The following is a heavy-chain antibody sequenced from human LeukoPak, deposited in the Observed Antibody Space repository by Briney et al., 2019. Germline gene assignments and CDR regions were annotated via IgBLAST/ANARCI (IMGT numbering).Heavy chain of an antibody. CDR3: ARGPSGSDY. D-gene: IGHD3-10*01. J-gene: IGHJ4*02. Sequence: ASVKVSCKVSGYTFTGYYLHWLRQAPGQGLEWMGRINPSSGGTNYAQKFQGRVTMTRDTSINTAYMALSSLRSDDTAVYYCARGPSGSDYWGQGTLVTVSS. CDR1: GYTFTGYY. V-gene: IGHV1-2*06. CDR2: INPSSGGT.